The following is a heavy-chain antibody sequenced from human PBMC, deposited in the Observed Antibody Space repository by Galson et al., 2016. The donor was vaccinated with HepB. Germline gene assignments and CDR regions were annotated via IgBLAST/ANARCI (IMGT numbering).Heavy chain of an antibody. CDR1: GFTLSNFA. CDR3: AKVPLGAIAEAFDI. Sequence: SLRLSCAASGFTLSNFAMTWVRRAPGKGLEWVSLISESGGRTHYADSVKGRFTMSRDNSKNTVFLQMNSLRAEDTAVYYCAKVPLGAIAEAFDIWGQGTMVTVSS. V-gene: IGHV3-23*01. CDR2: ISESGGRT. D-gene: IGHD1-26*01. J-gene: IGHJ3*02.